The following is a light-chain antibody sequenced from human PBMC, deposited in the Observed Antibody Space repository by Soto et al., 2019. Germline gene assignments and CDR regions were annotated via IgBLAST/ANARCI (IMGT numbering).Light chain of an antibody. V-gene: IGLV1-40*01. Sequence: QSVLTQPPSVSGAPGQRVTISCTGSSSNIGAGYDVHWYQQLPGTAPKLLIYGNSNRPSGVPDRFSGSKSGTSASLAITGLQAEHEAEYDGQSYYSSLRGVVCGGGTKLTVL. CDR3: QSYYSSLRGVV. CDR2: GNS. J-gene: IGLJ2*01. CDR1: SSNIGAGYD.